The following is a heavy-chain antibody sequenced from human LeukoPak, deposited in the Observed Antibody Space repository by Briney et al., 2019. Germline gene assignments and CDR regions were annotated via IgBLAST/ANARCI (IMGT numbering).Heavy chain of an antibody. V-gene: IGHV1-2*02. CDR2: INPNSGGT. D-gene: IGHD6-19*01. Sequence: GASVKVSCKASGYTFTGYYMHWVRQAPGQGLEWMGWINPNSGGTNYAQKFQGRVTMTRDTSISTAYMELSRLRSDDTAVYYCAQAVAQWLLPGRNNWFDPWGQGTLVTVSS. J-gene: IGHJ5*02. CDR1: GYTFTGYY. CDR3: AQAVAQWLLPGRNNWFDP.